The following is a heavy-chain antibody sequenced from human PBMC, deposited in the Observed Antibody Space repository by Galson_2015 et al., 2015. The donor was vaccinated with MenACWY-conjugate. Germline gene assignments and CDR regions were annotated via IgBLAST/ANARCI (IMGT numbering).Heavy chain of an antibody. V-gene: IGHV3-7*03. CDR1: GFTFSSYW. D-gene: IGHD6-19*01. Sequence: SLRLSCAASGFTFSSYWMSWVRQAPGKGLEWVANIKQDGSEKYYVDSVKGRFTISRDNAKNSLYLQMNSLTTEVTAVYYCAKGGVAVDDAFDIWGQGTMVTVSS. CDR3: AKGGVAVDDAFDI. CDR2: IKQDGSEK. J-gene: IGHJ3*02.